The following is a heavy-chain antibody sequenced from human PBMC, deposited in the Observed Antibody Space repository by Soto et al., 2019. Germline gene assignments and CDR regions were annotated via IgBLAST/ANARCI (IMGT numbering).Heavy chain of an antibody. CDR1: GGSISSGDYY. V-gene: IGHV4-30-4*01. Sequence: QSQTLSLTCTVSGGSISSGDYYWSWIRQPPGKGLEWIGYIYYSGSTYYNPSLKSRVTISVDTSKNQFSLKLSSVTAADTAVYYCARGSAGSTGDYYDSSGYYGLRWFDPWGQGTLVTVSS. CDR3: ARGSAGSTGDYYDSSGYYGLRWFDP. CDR2: IYYSGST. D-gene: IGHD3-22*01. J-gene: IGHJ5*02.